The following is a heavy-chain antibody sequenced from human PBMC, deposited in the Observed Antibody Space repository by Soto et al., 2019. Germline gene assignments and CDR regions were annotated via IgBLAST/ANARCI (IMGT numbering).Heavy chain of an antibody. J-gene: IGHJ6*02. V-gene: IGHV1-2*02. D-gene: IGHD2-2*01. Sequence: ASVKVSCKASGYTFTGYYMHCVRQAPGQGLEWMGWINPNSGGTNYAQKFQGRVTMTRDTSISTAYMELSRLRSDDTAVYYCASAYQLLYYYYYGMDVWGQGTTVTVSS. CDR1: GYTFTGYY. CDR3: ASAYQLLYYYYYGMDV. CDR2: INPNSGGT.